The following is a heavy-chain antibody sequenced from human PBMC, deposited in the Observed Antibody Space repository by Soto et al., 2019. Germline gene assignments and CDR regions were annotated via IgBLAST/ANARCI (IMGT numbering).Heavy chain of an antibody. CDR3: AREYGSGSRFDY. D-gene: IGHD3-10*01. V-gene: IGHV1-46*01. CDR1: GYTLIMYY. CDR2: INPSGGST. Sequence: ASVKVSCKASGYTLIMYYIHWMRQAPGQGLERMGIINPSGGSTTYAQKFQGRVTMTTDTSTSTAYMQLRSLRSDDTAVYYCAREYGSGSRFDYWGQGTLVTGSS. J-gene: IGHJ4*02.